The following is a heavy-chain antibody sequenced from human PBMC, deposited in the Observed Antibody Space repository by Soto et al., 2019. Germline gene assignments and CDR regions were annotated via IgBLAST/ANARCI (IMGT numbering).Heavy chain of an antibody. J-gene: IGHJ4*02. CDR3: ARHGSTVTGPLFDY. Sequence: GGSLRLSCAASGFTVSSNYMSWVRQAPGKGLEWVSVIYSGGSTYYADSVKGRFTISRDNSKNTLYLQMNSLRAEDTAVYYCARHGSTVTGPLFDYWGQGTLVTVSS. V-gene: IGHV3-66*04. CDR1: GFTVSSNY. D-gene: IGHD4-17*01. CDR2: IYSGGST.